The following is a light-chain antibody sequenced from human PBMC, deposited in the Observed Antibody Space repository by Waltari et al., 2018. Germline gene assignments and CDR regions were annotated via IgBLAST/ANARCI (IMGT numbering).Light chain of an antibody. V-gene: IGLV1-44*01. CDR3: GAWDDRLNVYV. Sequence: QSVLTQPPSASGTPGQRVTISCSGSSSNIGSNALNWYQHLPGTAPTLLIYSHNRLPSGVPDRFSGSKSGTSASLAISGLQSEDEADYYCGAWDDRLNVYVFGTGTRVTVL. CDR2: SHN. J-gene: IGLJ1*01. CDR1: SSNIGSNA.